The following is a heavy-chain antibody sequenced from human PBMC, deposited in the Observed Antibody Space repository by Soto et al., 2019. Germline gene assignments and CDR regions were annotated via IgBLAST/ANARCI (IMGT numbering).Heavy chain of an antibody. CDR1: GFPFSTYE. CDR2: ITTSGSDM. J-gene: IGHJ4*02. V-gene: IGHV3-48*03. D-gene: IGHD3-22*01. Sequence: GGSLRLSWGGSGFPFSTYEMNWVRQAPGKGLEWIAHITTSGSDMNYADSVKGRFTISRDNSKSSVFLQMNSLRVEDTAIYYCVRERSSYDMTGQEDWDQGPQVSVPP. CDR3: VRERSSYDMTGQED.